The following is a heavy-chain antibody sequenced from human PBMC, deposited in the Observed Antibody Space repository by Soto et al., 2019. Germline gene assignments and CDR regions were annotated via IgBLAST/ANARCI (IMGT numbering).Heavy chain of an antibody. CDR2: INHSGST. D-gene: IGHD6-19*01. CDR3: ARGLSSFDAFDI. V-gene: IGHV4-34*01. J-gene: IGHJ3*02. Sequence: SETLSLTCAVYGGSFSGYYWSWIRQPPGKGLEWIGEINHSGSTNYNPSLKSRVTISADTSKNQFSLKLSSVTAADTAVYYCARGLSSFDAFDIWGQGTMVTVSS. CDR1: GGSFSGYY.